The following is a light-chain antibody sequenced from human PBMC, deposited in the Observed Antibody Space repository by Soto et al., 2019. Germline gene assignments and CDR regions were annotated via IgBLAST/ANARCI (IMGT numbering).Light chain of an antibody. CDR1: SSDIGGYNH. CDR2: AVS. Sequence: QSALTQPASVSGSPGQAITISCTGTSSDIGGYNHVSWYQQHPGKAPKLIISAVSNRPSGVSNRFSGSKSGNTASLTISGLHAEDEADYYCSSFTSTSTYVVFSGGTQLTVL. V-gene: IGLV2-14*01. CDR3: SSFTSTSTYVV. J-gene: IGLJ7*01.